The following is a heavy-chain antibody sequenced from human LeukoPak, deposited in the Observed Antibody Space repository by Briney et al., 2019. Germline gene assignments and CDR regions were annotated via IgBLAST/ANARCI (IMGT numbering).Heavy chain of an antibody. CDR3: ARGPPLAYYGTGGYYFFDY. CDR2: VNHSGST. J-gene: IGHJ4*02. V-gene: IGHV4-34*01. D-gene: IGHD3-22*01. CDR1: GGSLGGYF. Sequence: PSETLSLACSAYGGSLGGYFWSWIRQPPGEGLEWIGEVNHSGSTNYNPSLKSRVTISVDTSRTQFSLNLRSVTAADTAVYYCARGPPLAYYGTGGYYFFDYWGQGILVTVSP.